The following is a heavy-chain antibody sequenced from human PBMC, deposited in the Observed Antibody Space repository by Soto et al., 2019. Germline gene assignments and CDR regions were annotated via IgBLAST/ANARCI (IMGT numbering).Heavy chain of an antibody. Sequence: PSETLSLTCSVSGGTINSGDYFWGWIRQPPGKGLEWIGYVYYSGTTYSHPSLNSRVSISVDTSENQFSLRLTSVTAADTAVYYCVTVNLVGAAYYFDYWGPGTLVTVSS. CDR3: VTVNLVGAAYYFDY. J-gene: IGHJ4*02. CDR2: VYYSGTT. V-gene: IGHV4-30-4*01. CDR1: GGTINSGDYF. D-gene: IGHD1-26*01.